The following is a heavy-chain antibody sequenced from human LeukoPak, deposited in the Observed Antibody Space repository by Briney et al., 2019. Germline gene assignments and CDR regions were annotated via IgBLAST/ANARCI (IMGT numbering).Heavy chain of an antibody. V-gene: IGHV1-69*06. J-gene: IGHJ5*02. Sequence: GASVKVSCKASGGTFSNYAISWVRQAPGQGLEWMGGIIPIFGAANYAQKFQGRVTITADKSTSTAYMELSSLRSEDTAVYYWAREGDSSGYYTTPNWFDPWGQGTLVTVSS. CDR2: IIPIFGAA. CDR3: AREGDSSGYYTTPNWFDP. D-gene: IGHD3-22*01. CDR1: GGTFSNYA.